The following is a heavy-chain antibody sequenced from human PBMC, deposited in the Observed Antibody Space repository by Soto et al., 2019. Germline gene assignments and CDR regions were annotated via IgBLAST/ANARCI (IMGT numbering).Heavy chain of an antibody. CDR2: INPYNGNT. V-gene: IGHV1-18*01. Sequence: QVQLVQSGAEVKKPGASVKVSCKASGYTFTSYGISWVRQAPGQGLEWMGWINPYNGNTNYAQKLQGRVTMTTDTSTNTAYMELRSLVSDHTSLYYCSRVWFSTDYWGQGTLVTVSS. CDR3: SRVWFSTDY. J-gene: IGHJ4*02. D-gene: IGHD2-2*01. CDR1: GYTFTSYG.